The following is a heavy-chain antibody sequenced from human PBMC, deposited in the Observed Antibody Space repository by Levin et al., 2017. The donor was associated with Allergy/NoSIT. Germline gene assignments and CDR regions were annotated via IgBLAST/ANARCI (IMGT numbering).Heavy chain of an antibody. V-gene: IGHV2-26*01. J-gene: IGHJ6*02. CDR1: GFSLSNARMG. Sequence: ESGPTLVKPTETLTLTCTVSGFSLSNARMGVSWIRQPPGKALEWLAHMYSTGEKSYSTSLKSRVTISKDTSKSQVVLTMANVDPVDTATYFCARMIQLDGYYGSGSPRNYYYGMDVWGQGTTVTVSS. CDR3: ARMIQLDGYYGSGSPRNYYYGMDV. CDR2: MYSTGEK. D-gene: IGHD3-10*01.